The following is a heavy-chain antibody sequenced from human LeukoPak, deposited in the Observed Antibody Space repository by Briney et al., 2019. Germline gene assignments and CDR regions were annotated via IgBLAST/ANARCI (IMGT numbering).Heavy chain of an antibody. V-gene: IGHV4-59*01. Sequence: SETLSLTCTVSDGSISWIRQPPGKGLEWIGYIYYSGSTNYNPSLKSRVTISVDTSKNQFSLKLSSVTAADTAVYYCARGYSSGFVDYWGQGTLVTVSS. CDR3: ARGYSSGFVDY. J-gene: IGHJ4*02. D-gene: IGHD6-19*01. CDR1: DGSIS. CDR2: IYYSGST.